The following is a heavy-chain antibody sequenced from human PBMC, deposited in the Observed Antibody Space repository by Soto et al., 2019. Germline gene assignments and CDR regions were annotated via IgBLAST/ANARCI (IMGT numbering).Heavy chain of an antibody. CDR2: ISGYNGNT. V-gene: IGHV1-18*01. Sequence: QVQLVQSGAEVKKPGASVKVSCKASGYTFTTYGISWVRQAPGQGLEWMGWISGYNGNTNNAQKLQGTVTMTTDTSTSTAYMELRSLRSDDTAVYYCARVGWSIAAKDALDIWGQGTKVTVSS. CDR1: GYTFTTYG. D-gene: IGHD6-6*01. CDR3: ARVGWSIAAKDALDI. J-gene: IGHJ3*02.